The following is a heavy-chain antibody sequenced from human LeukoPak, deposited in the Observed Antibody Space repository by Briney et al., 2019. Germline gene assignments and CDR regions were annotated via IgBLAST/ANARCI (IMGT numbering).Heavy chain of an antibody. D-gene: IGHD3-10*01. CDR2: ISSSSSYI. J-gene: IGHJ4*02. V-gene: IGHV3-21*01. CDR3: ARGITMVRGVIIPPFDY. Sequence: GGSLRLSCAASGFTFSSYWMSWVRQAPGKGLEWVSSISSSSSYIYYADSVKGRFTISRDNAKNSLYLQMNSLRAEDTAVYYCARGITMVRGVIIPPFDYWGQGTLVTVSS. CDR1: GFTFSSYW.